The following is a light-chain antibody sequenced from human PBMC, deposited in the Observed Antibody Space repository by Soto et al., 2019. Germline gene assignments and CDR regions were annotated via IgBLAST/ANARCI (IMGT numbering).Light chain of an antibody. Sequence: QSVLTQSSSASASLGSSVKLTCTLSRGHSSYIIAWHQQQPGKAPRYLMKLEGSGSYNKGSGVPDRFSGSSSGADRYLTISNLQFEDEADYYCETWDSNVWVFGGGTKVTVL. V-gene: IGLV4-60*02. CDR1: RGHSSYI. CDR2: LEGSGSY. CDR3: ETWDSNVWV. J-gene: IGLJ3*02.